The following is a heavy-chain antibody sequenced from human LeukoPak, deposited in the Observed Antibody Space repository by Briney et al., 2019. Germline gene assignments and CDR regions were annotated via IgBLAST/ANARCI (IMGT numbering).Heavy chain of an antibody. V-gene: IGHV1-69*04. CDR3: ARELYDTNHDYYYDSSGSEGFDY. Sequence: SVKVSCKASGGTFSSYAISWVRQAPGQGLEWMGRIIPILGIANYAQKFQGRVTITADKSTSTAYMELSSLRSEDTAVYYCARELYDTNHDYYYDSSGSEGFDYWGQGTLVTVSS. D-gene: IGHD3-22*01. CDR1: GGTFSSYA. J-gene: IGHJ4*02. CDR2: IIPILGIA.